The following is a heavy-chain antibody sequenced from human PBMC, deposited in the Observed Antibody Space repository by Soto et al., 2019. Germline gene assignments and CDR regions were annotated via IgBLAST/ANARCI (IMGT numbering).Heavy chain of an antibody. V-gene: IGHV3-48*03. CDR1: GFTFSSYE. J-gene: IGHJ4*02. CDR3: ARFWSDY. CDR2: ISAGGDPI. Sequence: PGGSVRLSCAASGFTFSSYEMNWVRQAPGKGLEWVSFISAGGDPIYYADSVKGRFTISRDNAKNSLYLQMDSLRAEDTGLYYCARFWSDYWGQGTLVTVSS. D-gene: IGHD3-3*01.